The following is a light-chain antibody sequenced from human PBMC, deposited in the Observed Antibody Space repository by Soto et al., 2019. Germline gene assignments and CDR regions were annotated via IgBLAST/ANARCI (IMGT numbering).Light chain of an antibody. CDR3: SSYTSSSSDV. CDR2: EVT. J-gene: IGLJ1*01. Sequence: QSVLTQPASVSGSPGQSITISCTGTGSDVGGYDYVSWYQHHPGKAPKLMIYEVTNRPSGVSNRFSGSKSGNTASLTISGLQAEDEADYYCSSYTSSSSDVFGTGTKVTVL. CDR1: GSDVGGYDY. V-gene: IGLV2-14*01.